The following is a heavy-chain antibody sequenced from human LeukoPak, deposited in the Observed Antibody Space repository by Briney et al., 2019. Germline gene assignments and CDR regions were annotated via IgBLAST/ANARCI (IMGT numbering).Heavy chain of an antibody. CDR2: IIPICGTA. CDR3: ARAGIAARLTYYYYSYMDV. D-gene: IGHD6-6*01. V-gene: IGHV1-69*01. J-gene: IGHJ6*03. CDR1: GGTFSSYA. Sequence: ASVKVSCKASGGTFSSYAISWVRPAPGQGLEWMGGIIPICGTANYAQKFQGRVTITPDESPSTAYMELSSLRSEDTAVYYCARAGIAARLTYYYYSYMDVWGKGTTVTVSS.